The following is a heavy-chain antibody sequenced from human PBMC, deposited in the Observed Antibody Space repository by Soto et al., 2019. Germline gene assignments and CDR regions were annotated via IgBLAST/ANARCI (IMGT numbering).Heavy chain of an antibody. CDR1: RFTFSSYA. CDR3: AKGLQIGRFLEWLAPGYYGMDV. CDR2: ISGSGGST. J-gene: IGHJ6*02. Sequence: GGSLRLSCAASRFTFSSYAMSWVRQAPGKGLEWVSAISGSGGSTYYADSVKGRFTISRDNSKNTLYLQMNSLRAEDTAVYYCAKGLQIGRFLEWLAPGYYGMDVWGQGTTVTVSS. D-gene: IGHD3-3*01. V-gene: IGHV3-23*01.